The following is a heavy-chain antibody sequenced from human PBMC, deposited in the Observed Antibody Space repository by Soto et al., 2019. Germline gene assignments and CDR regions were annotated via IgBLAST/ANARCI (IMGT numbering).Heavy chain of an antibody. Sequence: SETLSLTCAVYGGSFSGFRWSWIRQPPGQGLEWIGEISHNGRTNYNPSLKSRVAISVDTSKSQFSLKLSSVTAADTAVYYCGTQGIRTRCYFRFDPWGQGILVTVSS. D-gene: IGHD2-2*01. V-gene: IGHV4-34*01. CDR1: GGSFSGFR. CDR3: GTQGIRTRCYFRFDP. CDR2: ISHNGRT. J-gene: IGHJ5*02.